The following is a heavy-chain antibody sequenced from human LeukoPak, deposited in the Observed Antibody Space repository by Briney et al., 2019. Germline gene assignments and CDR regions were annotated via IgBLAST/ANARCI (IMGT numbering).Heavy chain of an antibody. CDR3: ARSSGVVVPDLY. V-gene: IGHV1-2*02. CDR1: GFTFTGYY. Sequence: GASVKVSCKASGFTFTGYYMHWVRQAPGQGLEWMGWINPNSGGTNYAQKFQGRVTMTRDTSISTAYMELSRLRSDDTAVYYCARSSGVVVPDLYWGRGTLVTVSS. D-gene: IGHD2-2*01. J-gene: IGHJ4*02. CDR2: INPNSGGT.